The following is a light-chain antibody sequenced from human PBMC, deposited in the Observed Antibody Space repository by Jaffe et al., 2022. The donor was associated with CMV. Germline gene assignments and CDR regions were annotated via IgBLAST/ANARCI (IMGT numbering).Light chain of an antibody. J-gene: IGKJ1*01. CDR3: QQYDTSPWT. Sequence: EIVLTQSPATLSLSPGERATLSCRASERISSNSLAWYQQRPGQAPRLLIYGASTRATGIPDRFSGSASGTDFTLSISRLEPEDFAVYSCQQYDTSPWTFGQGTKVEVK. CDR1: ERISSNS. V-gene: IGKV3-20*01. CDR2: GAS.